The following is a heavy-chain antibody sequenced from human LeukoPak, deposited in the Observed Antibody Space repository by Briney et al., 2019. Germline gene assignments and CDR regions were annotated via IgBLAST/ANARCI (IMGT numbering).Heavy chain of an antibody. CDR2: IGVSGSTM. Sequence: PGGSLSLSCAASGFTFSSYEMNWVRQAPGKGLEWVSYIGVSGSTMYYAESVKGRFTISRDNAKNSLYLQMNSLRAEDTAVYYCARERYCSSTSCPRGDLDYWGQGTLVSVSS. V-gene: IGHV3-48*03. CDR3: ARERYCSSTSCPRGDLDY. CDR1: GFTFSSYE. D-gene: IGHD2-2*01. J-gene: IGHJ4*02.